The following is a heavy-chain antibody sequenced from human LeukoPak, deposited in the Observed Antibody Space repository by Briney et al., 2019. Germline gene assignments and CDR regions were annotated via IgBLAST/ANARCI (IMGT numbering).Heavy chain of an antibody. D-gene: IGHD2-21*02. CDR1: GYTFSDYY. V-gene: IGHV1-2*02. CDR3: ARGKTTVYCGGDCYAFDY. J-gene: IGHJ4*02. Sequence: ASVKVSCKASGYTFSDYYMHWVRQAPGQGLEWMGWINPNSGGTKYAQKFQGRVTMTSDTSISTAYMELSRLRSDDTAVYYCARGKTTVYCGGDCYAFDYWGQGSLVTVSS. CDR2: INPNSGGT.